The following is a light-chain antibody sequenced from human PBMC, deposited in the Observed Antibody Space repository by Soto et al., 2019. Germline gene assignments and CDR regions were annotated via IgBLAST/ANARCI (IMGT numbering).Light chain of an antibody. CDR1: RFNVGSGYE. CDR2: GNS. J-gene: IGLJ1*01. CDR3: QSYDITLSGHV. V-gene: IGLV1-40*01. Sequence: QSVLTQPPSVSGAPGQRVTISCTGNRFNVGSGYEVHWYQQVPGTAPRLLIHGNSNRPSGVPDRFSGFASGTSASLAITGLQAEDEADYYCQSYDITLSGHVFGTGTKAPS.